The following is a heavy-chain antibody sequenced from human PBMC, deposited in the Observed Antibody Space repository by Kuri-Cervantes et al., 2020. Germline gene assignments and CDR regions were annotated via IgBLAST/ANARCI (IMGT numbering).Heavy chain of an antibody. CDR2: IYYSGST. CDR3: ARPSGNHRGQFDY. CDR1: GGSFSGYY. J-gene: IGHJ4*02. V-gene: IGHV4-34*01. D-gene: IGHD1-14*01. Sequence: GSLRLSCAVYGGSFSGYYWSWIRQPPGKGLEWIGSIYYSGSTYYNPSLKSRVTISVDTSKNQFSLKLSSVTAADTAVYYCARPSGNHRGQFDYWGQGTLVTVSS.